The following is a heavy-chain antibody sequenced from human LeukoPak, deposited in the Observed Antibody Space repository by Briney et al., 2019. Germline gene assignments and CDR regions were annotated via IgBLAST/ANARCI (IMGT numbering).Heavy chain of an antibody. D-gene: IGHD3-16*01. V-gene: IGHV3-53*01. CDR3: ARGHTITFGGVALDY. J-gene: IGHJ4*02. Sequence: GGSLRLSCTASGFPINSYTMNWVRQAPGKGLEWVSVIYSGGSTYYADSVKGRFTISRDNSKNTLYLQMNSLRAEDTAVYYCARGHTITFGGVALDYWGQGTLVTVSS. CDR2: IYSGGST. CDR1: GFPINSYT.